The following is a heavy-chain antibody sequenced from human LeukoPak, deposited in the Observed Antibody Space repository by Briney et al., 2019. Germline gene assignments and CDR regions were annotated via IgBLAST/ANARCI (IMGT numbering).Heavy chain of an antibody. Sequence: PGGPLRLSCAASGFTFSNYWMSWVRQAPGLGLEWVADIKQDGSEKYYVDSVKGRFTLSRDNAKNSLYLQMNSLRAEDTAVYYCARDLYASLVPPTMPNYWGQGTLVTVSS. J-gene: IGHJ4*02. CDR1: GFTFSNYW. V-gene: IGHV3-7*01. CDR2: IKQDGSEK. D-gene: IGHD2-2*01. CDR3: ARDLYASLVPPTMPNY.